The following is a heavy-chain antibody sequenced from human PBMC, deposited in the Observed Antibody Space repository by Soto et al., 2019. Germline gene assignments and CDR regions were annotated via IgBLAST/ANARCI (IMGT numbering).Heavy chain of an antibody. D-gene: IGHD3-16*02. CDR2: ISYDGSNK. J-gene: IGHJ4*02. CDR3: AKDRRDYVWGSYRPLGEYYFDY. Sequence: GSLRLSCAASGFTFSSYGMHWVRQAPGKGLEWVAVISYDGSNKYYADSVKGRFTISRDNSKNTLYLQMNSLRAEDTAVYYCAKDRRDYVWGSYRPLGEYYFDYWGQGTLVTVSS. V-gene: IGHV3-30*18. CDR1: GFTFSSYG.